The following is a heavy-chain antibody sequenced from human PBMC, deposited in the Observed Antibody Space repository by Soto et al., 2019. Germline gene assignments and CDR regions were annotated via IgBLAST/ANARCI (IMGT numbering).Heavy chain of an antibody. D-gene: IGHD4-17*01. CDR1: GFTFSSYE. CDR2: ISSSGSTI. CDR3: ARLRYYYYGMDV. V-gene: IGHV3-48*03. J-gene: IGHJ6*02. Sequence: LRLSCAASGFTFSSYEMNWGRQAPGKGLEWVSYISSSGSTIYYADSVKGRFTISRDNAKNSLYLQMNSLRAEDTAVYYCARLRYYYYGMDVWGQGTTVTVSS.